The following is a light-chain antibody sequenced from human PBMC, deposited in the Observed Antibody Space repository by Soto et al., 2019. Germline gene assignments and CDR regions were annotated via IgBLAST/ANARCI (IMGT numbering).Light chain of an antibody. CDR2: GAS. J-gene: IGKJ1*01. CDR1: QSVSSSN. Sequence: EIVLTQSPGTLSLSPGERATLSCRATQSVSSSNLAWYQQKPGQAPRILIYGASSRATGIPDRFRGSGSGRDFTLTINGLEPEDSAVYYCHQYGSSPQTFGQGTKVEIK. CDR3: HQYGSSPQT. V-gene: IGKV3-20*01.